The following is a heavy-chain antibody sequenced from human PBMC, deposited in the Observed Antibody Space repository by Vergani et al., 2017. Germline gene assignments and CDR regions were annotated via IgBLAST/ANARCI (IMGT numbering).Heavy chain of an antibody. CDR1: GFTFTSSA. J-gene: IGHJ6*03. CDR3: ASDTVVTGLGYYYYYMDV. V-gene: IGHV1-58*01. Sequence: QMQLVQSGPEVKKPGTSVKVSCKASGFTFTSSAVQWVRQARGQRLEWIGWIVVGSGNTNYAQKFQERVTITRDMSTSTAYMELSRLRSDDTAVYYCASDTVVTGLGYYYYYMDVWGKGTTVTVSS. D-gene: IGHD4-23*01. CDR2: IVVGSGNT.